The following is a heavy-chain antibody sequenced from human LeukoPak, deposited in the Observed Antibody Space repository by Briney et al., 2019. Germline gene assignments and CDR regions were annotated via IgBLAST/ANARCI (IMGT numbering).Heavy chain of an antibody. CDR1: GGSISSSSYY. D-gene: IGHD2-15*01. Sequence: PSETLSLTCTVSGGSISSSSYYWSWIRQPPGKGLEWIGEINHSGSTNYNPSLKSRVTISVDTSKNQFSLKLSSVTAADTAVYYCARYRIAPRYYYYMDVWGKGTTVTVSS. CDR2: INHSGST. CDR3: ARYRIAPRYYYYMDV. V-gene: IGHV4-39*07. J-gene: IGHJ6*03.